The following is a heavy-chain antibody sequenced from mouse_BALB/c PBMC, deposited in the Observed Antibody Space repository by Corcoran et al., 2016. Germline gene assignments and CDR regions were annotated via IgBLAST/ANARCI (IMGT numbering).Heavy chain of an antibody. Sequence: LVKTGASVKISCKASGYSFTGYYMHWVKQSHGKSLEWIGYISCYNGATSYNQKFKGKATFTVDTSSSTAYMQFNSLTSEDSAVYYCARSTVREPAWFAYWGQGTLVTVSA. J-gene: IGHJ3*01. V-gene: IGHV1S34*01. CDR2: ISCYNGAT. D-gene: IGHD1-1*01. CDR3: ARSTVREPAWFAY. CDR1: GYSFTGYY.